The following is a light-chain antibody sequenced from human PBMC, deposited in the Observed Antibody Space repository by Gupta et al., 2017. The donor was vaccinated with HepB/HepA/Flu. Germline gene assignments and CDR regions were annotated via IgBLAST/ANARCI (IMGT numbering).Light chain of an antibody. CDR1: SSNIWAGYD. CDR3: QSYDSSLSAYVV. Sequence: QSVLTQPPSVSGAPGQRVTISCTGRSSNIWAGYDVHWYQQLPGTAPKLLIYGNSNRPSGVPDRFSGSKSGTSASLAITGLQAEDEADYYCQSYDSSLSAYVVFGGGTKLTVL. CDR2: GNS. V-gene: IGLV1-40*01. J-gene: IGLJ2*01.